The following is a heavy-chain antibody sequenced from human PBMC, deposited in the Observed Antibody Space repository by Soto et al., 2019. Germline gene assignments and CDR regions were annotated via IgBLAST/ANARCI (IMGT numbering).Heavy chain of an antibody. D-gene: IGHD3-22*01. CDR3: ARGDNYDSSGYRLTPYFDY. Sequence: SETLSLTCAVSGGSISSGGYSWSWIRQPPGKGLEWIGYMYHSGSTYYNPSLKSRVTISIDRSKNQFSLKLSSVTAADTAVYYCARGDNYDSSGYRLTPYFDYWGQGTLVTVS. CDR2: MYHSGST. J-gene: IGHJ4*02. CDR1: GGSISSGGYS. V-gene: IGHV4-30-2*01.